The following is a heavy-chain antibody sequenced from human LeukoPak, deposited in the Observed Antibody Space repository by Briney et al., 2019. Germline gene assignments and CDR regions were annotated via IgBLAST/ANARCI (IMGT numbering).Heavy chain of an antibody. CDR2: FDPEDGDT. Sequence: WVRQAPGXGXEWMGGFDPEDGDTIYAQKFQGRVTMTEDTSTDTAYMELSSLRSEDTAVYYCATRGRDWSGSYWIYGNWFDPWGQGTPVTVSS. D-gene: IGHD3-10*01. CDR3: ATRGRDWSGSYWIYGNWFDP. J-gene: IGHJ5*02. V-gene: IGHV1-24*01.